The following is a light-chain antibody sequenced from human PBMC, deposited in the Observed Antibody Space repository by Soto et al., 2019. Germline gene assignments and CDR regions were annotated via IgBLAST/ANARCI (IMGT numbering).Light chain of an antibody. CDR1: QSVSTN. CDR3: QQYSKWTPWT. CDR2: GAS. J-gene: IGKJ1*01. V-gene: IGKV3D-15*01. Sequence: IVMTQSPATLSVSPGQRATLSCRASQSVSTNLAWYQQKPGQAPRLLIYGASTRATGIPARFSGNGSGTEFTFTISGLQSDDFAVYYCQQYSKWTPWTFGQGARVDFK.